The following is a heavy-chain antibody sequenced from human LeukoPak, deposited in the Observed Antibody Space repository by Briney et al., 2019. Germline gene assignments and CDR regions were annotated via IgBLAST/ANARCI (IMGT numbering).Heavy chain of an antibody. J-gene: IGHJ4*02. V-gene: IGHV1-69*13. D-gene: IGHD3/OR15-3a*01. CDR3: ARARGLKSKFDY. Sequence: ASVKVSCKASGGTFSSYAISWVRQAPGQGLEWMGGIIPIFGTANYAQKFQGRVTITADESTSTAYMELSSLRSEDTAVYYCARARGLKSKFDYWGQGTLVTVSS. CDR2: IIPIFGTA. CDR1: GGTFSSYA.